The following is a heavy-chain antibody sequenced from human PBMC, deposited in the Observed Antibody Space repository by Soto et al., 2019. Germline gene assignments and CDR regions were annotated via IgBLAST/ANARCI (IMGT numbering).Heavy chain of an antibody. V-gene: IGHV1-69*01. D-gene: IGHD3-22*01. CDR2: IIPVFKAT. CDR1: GGTFSSQA. Sequence: QVQLVQSGAEVKEPGSSVKVSCKASGGTFSSQAISWVRQAPGQGLEWMGGIIPVFKATNYAQKFQGRVTITADDSTSTAYMDLYSLRSEDTAVYYCARDVPLNYYDGTYSYYAMDVWGQGTTVTVSS. CDR3: ARDVPLNYYDGTYSYYAMDV. J-gene: IGHJ6*02.